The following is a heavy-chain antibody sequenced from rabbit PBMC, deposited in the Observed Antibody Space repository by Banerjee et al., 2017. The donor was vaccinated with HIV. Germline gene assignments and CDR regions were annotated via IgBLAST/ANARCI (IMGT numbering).Heavy chain of an antibody. V-gene: IGHV1S45*01. Sequence: EESGGDLVKPEGSLTLTCTASGFSFSSSYWICWVRQAPGKGLEWIACIYAGSSGKTYYASWAKGRFTISKTSSTTVTLQMTSLTAADTATYFCARDRNNTYTTYYFNLWGQGTLVTVS. CDR3: ARDRNNTYTTYYFNL. D-gene: IGHD6-1*01. CDR1: GFSFSSSYW. J-gene: IGHJ4*01. CDR2: IYAGSSGKT.